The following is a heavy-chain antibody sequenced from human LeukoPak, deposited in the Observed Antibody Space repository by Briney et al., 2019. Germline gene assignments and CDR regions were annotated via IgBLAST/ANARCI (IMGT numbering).Heavy chain of an antibody. CDR3: ASYLTTGTYYFDY. CDR1: GGTFSSYA. CDR2: IIPIFGTA. D-gene: IGHD4-11*01. J-gene: IGHJ4*02. V-gene: IGHV1-69*13. Sequence: GASVKDSCTASGGTFSSYAISWVRQAPGQGLEWMGGIIPIFGTANYAQKFQGRVTITADESTSTAYMELSSLRSEDTAVYYCASYLTTGTYYFDYWGQGTLVTVSS.